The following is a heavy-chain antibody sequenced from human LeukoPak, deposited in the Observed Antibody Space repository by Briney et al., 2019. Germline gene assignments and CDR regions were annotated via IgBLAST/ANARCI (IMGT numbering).Heavy chain of an antibody. J-gene: IGHJ4*02. CDR1: GGSFSGYY. Sequence: SETLSLTCAVYGGSFSGYYWSWIRQPPGKGLEWIGEINHSGSTNYNPSLKSRVTISVDTSKNQFSLKLSSVTAADTAVYYCARENYDILTGYSTYWGQGTLVTVSS. V-gene: IGHV4-34*01. CDR3: ARENYDILTGYSTY. D-gene: IGHD3-9*01. CDR2: INHSGST.